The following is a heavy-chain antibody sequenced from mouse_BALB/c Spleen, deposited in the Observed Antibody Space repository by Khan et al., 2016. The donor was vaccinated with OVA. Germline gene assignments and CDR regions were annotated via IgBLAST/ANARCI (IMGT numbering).Heavy chain of an antibody. J-gene: IGHJ1*01. CDR3: ARSGTTVVAYWYFDV. V-gene: IGHV3-1*02. D-gene: IGHD1-1*01. CDR1: GYSITSGYS. Sequence: EVKLLESGPDLVKPSQSLSLTCTVTGYSITSGYSWHWIRQFPGNKLEWMGYIYYSGTTNYNPSLKSRISITRDTSKNQFFLQLNSVTTEDTATYNCARSGTTVVAYWYFDVWGAGTTVTVSS. CDR2: IYYSGTT.